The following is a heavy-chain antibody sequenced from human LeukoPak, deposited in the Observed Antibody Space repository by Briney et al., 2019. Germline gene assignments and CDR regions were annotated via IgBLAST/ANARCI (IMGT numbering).Heavy chain of an antibody. CDR3: AKLRQQGNNWFDP. CDR2: ISGSGGST. Sequence: PGGSLRLSCAASGFTFSSYEMNWVRQAPGKGLEWVSAISGSGGSTYYADSVKGRFTISRDNSKNTLYLQMNSLRAEDTAVYYCAKLRQQGNNWFDPWGQGTLVTVSS. J-gene: IGHJ5*02. V-gene: IGHV3-23*01. CDR1: GFTFSSYE. D-gene: IGHD6-13*01.